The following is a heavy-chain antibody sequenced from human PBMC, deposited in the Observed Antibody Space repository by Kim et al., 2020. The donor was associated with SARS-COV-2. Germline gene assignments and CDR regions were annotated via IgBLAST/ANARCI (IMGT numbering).Heavy chain of an antibody. CDR3: AKDRGIVVVITGSFFDY. V-gene: IGHV3-30*18. Sequence: GGSLRLSCAASGFTFSSYGMHWVRQAPGKGLEWVAVISYDGSNKYYADSVKGRFTISRDNSKNTLYLQMNSLRAEDTAVYYCAKDRGIVVVITGSFFDY. D-gene: IGHD3-22*01. J-gene: IGHJ4*01. CDR2: ISYDGSNK. CDR1: GFTFSSYG.